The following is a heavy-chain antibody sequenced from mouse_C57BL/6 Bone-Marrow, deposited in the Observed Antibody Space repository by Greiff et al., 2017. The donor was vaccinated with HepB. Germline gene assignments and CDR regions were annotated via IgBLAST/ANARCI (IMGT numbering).Heavy chain of an antibody. V-gene: IGHV1-18*01. CDR1: GYTFTDYN. CDR3: ARCWGRTYFDV. J-gene: IGHJ1*03. CDR2: INPNNGGT. D-gene: IGHD3-3*01. Sequence: EVQLQQSGPELVKPGASVKIPCKASGYTFTDYNMDWVKQSHGKSLEWIGDINPNNGGTIYNQKFKGKATLTVDKSSSTAYMELRSLTSEDTAVYYCARCWGRTYFDVWGTGTTVTVSS.